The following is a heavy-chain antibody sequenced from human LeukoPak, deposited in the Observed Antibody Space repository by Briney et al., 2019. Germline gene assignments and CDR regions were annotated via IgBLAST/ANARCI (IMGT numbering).Heavy chain of an antibody. V-gene: IGHV1-24*01. Sequence: ASVKVSCKVSGYTLTELSMHWVRQAPGKGLEWMGGFDREDGETIYAQKFQGRVTMTEDTSTDTAYTELSSLRSEDTAVYYCAADRGITIFGVDWGQGTPVTVSS. CDR3: AADRGITIFGVD. J-gene: IGHJ4*02. CDR2: FDREDGET. CDR1: GYTLTELS. D-gene: IGHD3-3*01.